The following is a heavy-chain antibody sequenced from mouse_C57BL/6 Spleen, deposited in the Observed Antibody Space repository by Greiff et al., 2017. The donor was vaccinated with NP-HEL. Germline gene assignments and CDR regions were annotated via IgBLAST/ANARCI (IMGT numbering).Heavy chain of an antibody. J-gene: IGHJ2*01. D-gene: IGHD1-1*01. CDR1: GYTFTSYW. V-gene: IGHV1-69*01. CDR3: ARGSRGAFDY. Sequence: QVRLQQPGAELVMPGASVKLSCKASGYTFTSYWMHWVKQRPGQGLEWIGEIDPSDSYTNYNQKFKGKSTLTVDKSSSTAYMQLSSLTSEDSAVYYCARGSRGAFDYWGQGTTLTVSS. CDR2: IDPSDSYT.